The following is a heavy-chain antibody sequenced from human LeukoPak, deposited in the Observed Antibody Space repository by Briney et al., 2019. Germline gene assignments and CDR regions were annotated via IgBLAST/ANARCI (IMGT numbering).Heavy chain of an antibody. J-gene: IGHJ4*02. Sequence: PGGSLRLSCAASGFTFSSYGMHWVRQAPGKGLEWVAVISYDGSNKYYADSVKGRFTISRDNSKNTLYLQMNSLRAEDTAVYYCARTGYNYGTPLNDWGQGTLVTVSS. CDR2: ISYDGSNK. CDR1: GFTFSSYG. D-gene: IGHD5-18*01. CDR3: ARTGYNYGTPLND. V-gene: IGHV3-30*03.